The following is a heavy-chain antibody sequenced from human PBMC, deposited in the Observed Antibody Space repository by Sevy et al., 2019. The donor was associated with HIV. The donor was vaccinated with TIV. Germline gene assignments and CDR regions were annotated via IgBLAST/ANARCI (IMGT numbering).Heavy chain of an antibody. CDR1: GFTFSNAW. J-gene: IGHJ6*02. V-gene: IGHV3-15*07. CDR2: IKSKTDGGTT. Sequence: GGSLRLSCAASGFTFSNAWMNWVRQAPGKGLEWVGRIKSKTDGGTTDYAAPVKGRFTISRDDSKNTLYLQMNSLKTVDTSVYYCTTVGRYYDSSGYYYGSAAVYYYYGMDVWGQGTTVTVSS. CDR3: TTVGRYYDSSGYYYGSAAVYYYYGMDV. D-gene: IGHD3-22*01.